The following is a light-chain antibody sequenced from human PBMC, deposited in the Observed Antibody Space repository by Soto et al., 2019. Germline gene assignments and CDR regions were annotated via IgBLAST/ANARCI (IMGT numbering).Light chain of an antibody. V-gene: IGKV1-5*01. CDR1: QSISSW. CDR2: DAS. J-gene: IGKJ1*01. Sequence: DIQMTQSPPTLSASVGDRVTITCRASQSISSWLAWYQQKPGKAPKLLIYDASSLESGVPSRFSGSGSGTEFTLTISSXQPDDFATYYCQQYNSYSGTFGQGTKVDIK. CDR3: QQYNSYSGT.